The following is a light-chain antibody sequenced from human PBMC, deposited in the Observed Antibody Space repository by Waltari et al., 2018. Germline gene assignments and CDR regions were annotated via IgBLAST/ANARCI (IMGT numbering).Light chain of an antibody. Sequence: EIVLTQSPGTLSLSPGERDTLSCRASQRVERSPLAWYQQRPGQAPRLLIYSPSIRATGIPDRFSGSGSGTDFTLTISRLEPEDFALYYCQHCDGLSLYAFGQGTKLDIK. CDR3: QHCDGLSLYA. CDR1: QRVERSP. J-gene: IGKJ2*01. V-gene: IGKV3-20*01. CDR2: SPS.